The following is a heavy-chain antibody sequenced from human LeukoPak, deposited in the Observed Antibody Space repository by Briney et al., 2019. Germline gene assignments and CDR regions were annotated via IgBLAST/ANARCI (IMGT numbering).Heavy chain of an antibody. J-gene: IGHJ6*03. CDR2: INHSGST. V-gene: IGHV4-34*01. CDR1: GGSFSGYY. D-gene: IGHD3-22*01. Sequence: SETLSLTCAVYGGSFSGYYWSWIRQPPGKGLEWIGEINHSGSTNYNPSLKSRVTISVDTSKNQFSLKPSSVTAADTAVYYCARIGTYYYDSSGYYYYYYYMDVWGKGTTVTVSS. CDR3: ARIGTYYYDSSGYYYYYYYMDV.